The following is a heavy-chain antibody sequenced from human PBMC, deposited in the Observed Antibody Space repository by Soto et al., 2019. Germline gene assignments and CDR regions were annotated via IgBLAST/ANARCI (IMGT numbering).Heavy chain of an antibody. Sequence: SETLSLTCAVSGVSISIPNWWAWVRQAPGKGLEWIGEIDHSGTTNYNPSLNSRVTISLDRSKNQFSLRLTSVAAADTAVYFCARGKFYAFDIWGQGSMVTVSS. CDR1: GVSISIPNW. J-gene: IGHJ3*02. CDR3: ARGKFYAFDI. CDR2: IDHSGTT. V-gene: IGHV4-4*02.